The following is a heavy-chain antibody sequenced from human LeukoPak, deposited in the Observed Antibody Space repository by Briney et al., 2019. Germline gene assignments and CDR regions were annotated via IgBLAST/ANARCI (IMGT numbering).Heavy chain of an antibody. CDR2: ISPSGDNT. J-gene: IGHJ4*02. V-gene: IGHV3-23*01. CDR3: ASSIGVTANYLDY. D-gene: IGHD3-10*01. CDR1: GFTFSNYA. Sequence: GGSLRLSCAASGFTFSNYAMSWVRQAPGKGLEWVSTISPSGDNTDSADSVKGRFTISRDDSTNTLSLQMNSLRAGDTAVYYCASSIGVTANYLDYWGQGTLVTVSS.